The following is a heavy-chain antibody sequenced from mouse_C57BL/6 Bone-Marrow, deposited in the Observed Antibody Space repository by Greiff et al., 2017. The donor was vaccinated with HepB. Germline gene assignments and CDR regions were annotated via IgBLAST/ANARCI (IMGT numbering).Heavy chain of an antibody. V-gene: IGHV1-15*01. J-gene: IGHJ2*01. D-gene: IGHD2-10*01. CDR2: IDPETGGT. CDR3: TRWAYYGNCLFDY. Sequence: VKLMESGAELVRPGASVTLSCKASGYTFTDYEMHWVKQTPVHGLEWIGAIDPETGGTAYNQKFKGKAILTADKSSSTAYMELRSLTSEDSAVYYCTRWAYYGNCLFDYWGQGTTLTVSS. CDR1: GYTFTDYE.